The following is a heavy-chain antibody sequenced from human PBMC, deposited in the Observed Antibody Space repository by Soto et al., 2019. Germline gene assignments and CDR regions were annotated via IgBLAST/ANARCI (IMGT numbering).Heavy chain of an antibody. CDR3: AKSQTPYGTTGY. CDR2: ISGSGGST. CDR1: GFTFSSYS. Sequence: HPGGSLRLSCAASGFTFSSYSISWVRQAPWKGLEWVSAISGSGGSTYYADSVKGRFTISRDNSKNTLYLQMNRLRAEDTAVYYCAKSQTPYGTTGYCGPGTLVTYSS. V-gene: IGHV3-23*01. J-gene: IGHJ4*01. D-gene: IGHD1-1*01.